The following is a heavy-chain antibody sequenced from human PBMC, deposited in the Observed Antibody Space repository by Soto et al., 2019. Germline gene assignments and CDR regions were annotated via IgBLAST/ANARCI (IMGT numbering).Heavy chain of an antibody. CDR2: ISYDGSNK. CDR1: GFTFSSYG. J-gene: IGHJ3*02. V-gene: IGHV3-30*18. CDR3: AKGGIGHDAFDI. Sequence: QVQLVESGGGVVQPGRSLRLSCAASGFTFSSYGMHWVRQAPGKGLEWVAVISYDGSNKYYADSVKGRFTISRDNSKNTLYLQMNSLRAEDTAVYYCAKGGIGHDAFDIWGQGTMVTVSS.